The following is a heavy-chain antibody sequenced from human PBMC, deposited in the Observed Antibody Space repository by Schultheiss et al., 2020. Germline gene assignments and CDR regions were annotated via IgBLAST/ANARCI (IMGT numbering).Heavy chain of an antibody. CDR1: GYTFTSYG. CDR3: ARVHDLSYYYYGMDV. D-gene: IGHD2/OR15-2a*01. J-gene: IGHJ6*02. Sequence: ASVKVSCKASGYTFTSYGISWVRQAPGQGLEWMGWISAGNGNTNYAQKLQGRVTMTTDTSTSTAYMELRSLRSDDTAVYYCARVHDLSYYYYGMDVWGQGTTVTVSS. V-gene: IGHV1-18*01. CDR2: ISAGNGNT.